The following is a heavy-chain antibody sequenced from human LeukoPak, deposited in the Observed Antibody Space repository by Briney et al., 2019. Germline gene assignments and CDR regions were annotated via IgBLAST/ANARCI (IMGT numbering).Heavy chain of an antibody. Sequence: KPSETLSLTCTVSGGSISSSSYYWGWIRQPPGKGLEWIGSIYYSGSTYYNPSLKSRVTISVDTSKNQLSLKLSSVTAADTAVYYCARASSDGYNSWGQGTLVTVSS. CDR2: IYYSGST. V-gene: IGHV4-39*01. D-gene: IGHD5-24*01. CDR1: GGSISSSSYY. J-gene: IGHJ5*02. CDR3: ARASSDGYNS.